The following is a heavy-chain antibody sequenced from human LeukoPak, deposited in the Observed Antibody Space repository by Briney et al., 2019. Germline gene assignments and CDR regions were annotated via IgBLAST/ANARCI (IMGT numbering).Heavy chain of an antibody. J-gene: IGHJ4*02. CDR1: GYTLTELS. V-gene: IGHV1-2*02. Sequence: ASVKVSCKVSGYTLTELSMHWVRQAPGQGLEWMGWINPNSGGTNYAQKFQGRVTMTRDTSISTAYMELSRLRSDDTAVYYCARVGYDSSGYYIDYWGQGTLVTVSS. D-gene: IGHD3-22*01. CDR3: ARVGYDSSGYYIDY. CDR2: INPNSGGT.